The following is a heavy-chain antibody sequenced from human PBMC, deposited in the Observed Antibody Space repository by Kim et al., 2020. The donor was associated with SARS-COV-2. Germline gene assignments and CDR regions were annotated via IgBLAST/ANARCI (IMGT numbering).Heavy chain of an antibody. J-gene: IGHJ5*02. Sequence: GESLKISCKGSGYSFTSYWIGWVRQMPGKGLEWMGIIYPGDSDTRYSPSFQGQVTISADKSISTAYLQWSSLKASDTAMYYCARHVEAAGSFTDLEGVRFGFDPWGQGTLVTVSS. CDR3: ARHVEAAGSFTDLEGVRFGFDP. CDR1: GYSFTSYW. V-gene: IGHV5-51*01. D-gene: IGHD6-13*01. CDR2: IYPGDSDT.